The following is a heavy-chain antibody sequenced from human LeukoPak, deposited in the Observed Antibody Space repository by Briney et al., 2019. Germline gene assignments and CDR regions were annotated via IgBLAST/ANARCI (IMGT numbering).Heavy chain of an antibody. CDR1: GGSISSYY. Sequence: SETLSLTCTVSGGSISSYYWSWIRQPPGKGLEWIGYIYYSGSTNYNPSLKSRVTISVDTSKNQFSLKLSSVTAADTAVYYCARGTGAAADIDYWGQGTLVTVSS. CDR2: IYYSGST. J-gene: IGHJ4*02. CDR3: ARGTGAAADIDY. V-gene: IGHV4-59*12. D-gene: IGHD6-13*01.